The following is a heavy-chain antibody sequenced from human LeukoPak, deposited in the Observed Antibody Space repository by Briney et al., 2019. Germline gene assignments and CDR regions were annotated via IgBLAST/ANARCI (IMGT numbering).Heavy chain of an antibody. CDR2: MNPNSGNT. D-gene: IGHD1-26*01. CDR1: GYTFTSYD. V-gene: IGHV1-8*01. J-gene: IGHJ5*02. CDR3: ATVGVVGATSNWFDP. Sequence: ASVKVSCKASGYTFTSYDINWVRQATGQGLEWMGWMNPNSGNTGYAQKFQGRVTMTEDTSTDTAYMELSSLRSEDTAVYYCATVGVVGATSNWFDPWGQGTLVTVSS.